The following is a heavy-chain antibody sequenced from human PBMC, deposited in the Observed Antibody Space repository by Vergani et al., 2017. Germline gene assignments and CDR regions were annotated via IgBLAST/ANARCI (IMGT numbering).Heavy chain of an antibody. CDR1: GGTFSSYG. D-gene: IGHD3-22*01. CDR2: LIPMFGTA. Sequence: QVQLVQSGTEVKKPGSSVKVSCKASGGTFSSYGISWVRQAPGQGLEWMGGLIPMFGTANYAQKFQGRVTITADKSTSTAYMELSSLRSEDTAVYYCARDFDSSGYNAFDIWGQGTMVTVSS. V-gene: IGHV1-69*06. CDR3: ARDFDSSGYNAFDI. J-gene: IGHJ3*02.